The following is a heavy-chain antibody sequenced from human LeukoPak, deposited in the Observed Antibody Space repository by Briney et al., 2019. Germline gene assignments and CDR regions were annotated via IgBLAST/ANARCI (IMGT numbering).Heavy chain of an antibody. CDR2: IYYSGST. CDR3: ARGGISLNDAFDI. J-gene: IGHJ3*02. Sequence: SETLSLTCTVSGGSISSSSYYWGWIRQPPGKGLEWIGSIYYSGSTYYNPSLKSRVTISVDTSKNQFSLKLSSVTAADTAVYYCARGGISLNDAFDIWGQGTMVTVSS. CDR1: GGSISSSSYY. V-gene: IGHV4-39*07. D-gene: IGHD3-3*01.